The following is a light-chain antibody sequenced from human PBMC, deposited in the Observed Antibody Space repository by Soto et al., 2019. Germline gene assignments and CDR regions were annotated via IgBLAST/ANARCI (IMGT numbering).Light chain of an antibody. CDR2: GAS. CDR3: QQYNNWPMYT. J-gene: IGKJ2*01. CDR1: QSVGND. Sequence: EIVMTQSPATLSVSPGERATLPCRASQSVGNDLAWYQQRPGQAPRLLIYGASTRATGIPARFSGSGSGTEFTLTISSLQSEDFAIYYCQQYNNWPMYTFGQGTKLEIK. V-gene: IGKV3-15*01.